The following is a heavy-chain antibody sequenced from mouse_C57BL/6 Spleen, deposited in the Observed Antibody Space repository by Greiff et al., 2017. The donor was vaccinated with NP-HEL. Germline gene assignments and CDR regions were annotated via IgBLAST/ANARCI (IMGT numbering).Heavy chain of an antibody. J-gene: IGHJ4*01. Sequence: VQLQESGPELVKPGASVKISCKASGYAFSSSWMNWVKQRPGKGLEWIGRIYPGDGDTNYNGKFKGKATLTADTSSSTAYMQLSSLTDEDSAVYFCARSTTVVARAMGYWGQGASVTVST. V-gene: IGHV1-82*01. CDR1: GYAFSSSW. CDR2: IYPGDGDT. CDR3: ARSTTVVARAMGY. D-gene: IGHD1-1*01.